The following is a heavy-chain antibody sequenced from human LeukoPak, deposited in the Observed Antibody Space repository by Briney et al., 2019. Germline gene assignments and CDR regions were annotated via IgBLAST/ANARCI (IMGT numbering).Heavy chain of an antibody. CDR1: GYTFTSYY. Sequence: PWASVKVSCKASGYTFTSYYMHWVRQAPGQGLEWMGIINPSGGSTSYAQKFQGRVTMTRDTSTSTVYMELSSLRSEDTAVYYCARDFTSSSEINYYFDYWGQGTLVTVSS. CDR2: INPSGGST. CDR3: ARDFTSSSEINYYFDY. V-gene: IGHV1-46*01. J-gene: IGHJ4*02. D-gene: IGHD6-6*01.